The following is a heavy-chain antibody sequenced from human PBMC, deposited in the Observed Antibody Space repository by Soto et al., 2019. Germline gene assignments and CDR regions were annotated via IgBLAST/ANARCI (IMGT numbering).Heavy chain of an antibody. D-gene: IGHD1-7*01. Sequence: QVQLVESGGGVVQPGRSLRLSCAASGFTFSSYGMHWVRQAPGKGLEWVAVIWYDGSNKYYADSVKGRFTISRDNSKNTLYLQMNSLRAEDTAVYYCARDQVELGGEADYYYGIDVWGQGTTVSVSS. V-gene: IGHV3-33*01. CDR2: IWYDGSNK. CDR1: GFTFSSYG. J-gene: IGHJ6*02. CDR3: ARDQVELGGEADYYYGIDV.